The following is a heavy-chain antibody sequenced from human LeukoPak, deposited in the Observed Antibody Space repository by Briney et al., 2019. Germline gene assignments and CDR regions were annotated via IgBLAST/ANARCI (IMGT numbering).Heavy chain of an antibody. CDR1: GFTFASYA. CDR2: ISDSTTRT. V-gene: IGHV3-23*01. J-gene: IGHJ3*02. CDR3: AKFRSDSRDPFDI. Sequence: GGSLRLSCAASGFTFASYAMSWVRQGPGKRLEWVSIISDSTTRTYYADSVKGRFTISRDNSKNTLFLQMHSLRADDTALYYCAKFRSDSRDPFDIWGQGTLVTVSS. D-gene: IGHD3-22*01.